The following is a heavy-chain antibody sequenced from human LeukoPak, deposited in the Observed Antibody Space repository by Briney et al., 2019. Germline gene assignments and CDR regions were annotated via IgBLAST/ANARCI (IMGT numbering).Heavy chain of an antibody. CDR1: GYTFTGYY. J-gene: IGHJ5*01. D-gene: IGHD3-16*01. CDR2: INPNSGGT. V-gene: IGHV1-2*02. CDR3: ARVFYYDASGHNWFDS. Sequence: ASVKVSCKASGYTFTGYYMHWVRQAPGQGLEWMGWINPNSGGTNYAQKFQGRVIMTTDTSTTTAYMELRRLRSDDTAIYYCARVFYYDASGHNWFDSWGQGTLVTVSS.